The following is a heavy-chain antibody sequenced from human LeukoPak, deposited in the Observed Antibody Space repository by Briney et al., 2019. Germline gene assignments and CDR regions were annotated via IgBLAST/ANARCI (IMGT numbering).Heavy chain of an antibody. D-gene: IGHD3-10*01. V-gene: IGHV4-39*07. CDR2: IYYSGST. CDR3: ARGGYYGSGNDFRFDP. J-gene: IGHJ5*02. CDR1: GDSISNSTYY. Sequence: PSETLSLTCTVSGDSISNSTYYWGWIRQPPGKGLEWIGNIYYSGSTQYNPSLKSRVTISVETSKNQFSLKLKSVTAADTAVYYCARGGYYGSGNDFRFDPWGQGTLVTVSS.